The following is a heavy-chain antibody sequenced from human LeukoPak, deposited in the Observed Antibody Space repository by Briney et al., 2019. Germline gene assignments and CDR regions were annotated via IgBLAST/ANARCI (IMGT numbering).Heavy chain of an antibody. Sequence: SETLSLTCTVSGGSISSYYWSWIRQPPGKGLEWIGYIYYSGSTNYNPSLESRVTISVDTSKNQFSLKLSSVTAADTAVYYCARLGARASFDYWGQGTLVTVSS. D-gene: IGHD3-3*01. CDR3: ARLGARASFDY. J-gene: IGHJ4*02. CDR2: IYYSGST. V-gene: IGHV4-59*08. CDR1: GGSISSYY.